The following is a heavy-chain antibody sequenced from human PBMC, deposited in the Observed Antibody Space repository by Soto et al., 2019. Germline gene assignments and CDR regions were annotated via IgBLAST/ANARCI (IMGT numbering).Heavy chain of an antibody. CDR2: ISGSGGST. V-gene: IGHV3-23*01. D-gene: IGHD3-3*01. J-gene: IGHJ6*02. Sequence: GGSLRLSCAASGFTFSSYAMSWVRQAPGKGLEWVSAISGSGGSTYYADSVKGRFTISRDNSKNTLYLQMNSLRAEDTAVYYCAKYVEPFWSGYYDYYYGMDVWGQGTTVTVSS. CDR3: AKYVEPFWSGYYDYYYGMDV. CDR1: GFTFSSYA.